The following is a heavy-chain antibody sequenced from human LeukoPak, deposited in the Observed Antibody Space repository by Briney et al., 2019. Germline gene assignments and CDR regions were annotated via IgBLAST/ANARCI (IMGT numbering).Heavy chain of an antibody. CDR3: ARKGIGSSRYQNMDV. V-gene: IGHV3-23*01. Sequence: GSSLTLSCPASGFTFSSYAMSFVGQAPGNGPEWVSTISIDGGRTYYADSVEGRFTVSRDTSKNTLYLQMNSLRAEDTAVYYCARKGIGSSRYQNMDVWGKGTTVTVSS. D-gene: IGHD6-25*01. J-gene: IGHJ6*03. CDR1: GFTFSSYA. CDR2: ISIDGGRT.